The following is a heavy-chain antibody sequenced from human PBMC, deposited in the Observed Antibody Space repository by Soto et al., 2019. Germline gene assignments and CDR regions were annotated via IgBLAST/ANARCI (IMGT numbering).Heavy chain of an antibody. Sequence: QVQLVQSGAEVKKPGASVKVSCKASGYTFTSYGISWVRQAPGQGLEWMGWISAYNGNTNYAQKLQGRVTMTTDTSTSTAYMELRSLRSEDTAVYYCARDHRITMVRGGPGWFVPWGQGTLVTVSS. CDR2: ISAYNGNT. CDR3: ARDHRITMVRGGPGWFVP. V-gene: IGHV1-18*01. CDR1: GYTFTSYG. D-gene: IGHD3-10*01. J-gene: IGHJ5*02.